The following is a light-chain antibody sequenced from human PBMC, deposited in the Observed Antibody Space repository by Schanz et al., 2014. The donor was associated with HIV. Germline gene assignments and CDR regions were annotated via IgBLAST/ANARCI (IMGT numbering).Light chain of an antibody. CDR3: ATWDDSLSGV. CDR2: NTY. CDR1: SSSIKTNT. J-gene: IGLJ3*02. V-gene: IGLV1-44*01. Sequence: QSALTQPPSASGTPGQRVTISCSGSSSSIKTNTVNWFQQLPGTAPKLVIYNTYHRPSGVPDRFSGSQSGTSASLAISGLQSEDEADYYCATWDDSLSGVFGGGTKLTVL.